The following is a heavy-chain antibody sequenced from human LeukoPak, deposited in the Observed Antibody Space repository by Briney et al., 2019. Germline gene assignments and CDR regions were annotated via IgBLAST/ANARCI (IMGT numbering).Heavy chain of an antibody. CDR2: ISSSSSYT. D-gene: IGHD6-19*01. CDR1: GFTFSSYS. V-gene: IGHV3-21*01. CDR3: ARDPGWEQWQYWFDP. J-gene: IGHJ5*02. Sequence: GGSLRLSCAASGFTFSSYSMNWVRQAPGEGLEWVSSISSSSSYTYYADSVKGRFTISRDNAKNSLYLQMNSLRAEDTAVYYCARDPGWEQWQYWFDPWGQGTPVTVSS.